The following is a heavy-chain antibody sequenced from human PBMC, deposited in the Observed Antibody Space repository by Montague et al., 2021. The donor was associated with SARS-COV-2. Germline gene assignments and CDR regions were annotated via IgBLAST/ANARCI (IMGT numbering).Heavy chain of an antibody. CDR2: LDWDDDK. J-gene: IGHJ4*02. D-gene: IGHD6-19*01. CDR1: GFSLNTRGLC. Sequence: PALVKPTQTLTLTCTFSGFSLNTRGLCVSWIRQPPGKALEWLARLDWDDDKYYSTSLKTRLTISKDTSKNQVVVTMTNMDPVDTATYYCARTYAPSAVAVDYWGQGTLVTVSS. V-gene: IGHV2-70*11. CDR3: ARTYAPSAVAVDY.